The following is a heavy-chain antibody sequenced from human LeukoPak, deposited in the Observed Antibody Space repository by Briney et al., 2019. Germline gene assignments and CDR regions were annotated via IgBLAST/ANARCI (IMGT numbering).Heavy chain of an antibody. CDR3: ARSVGPKAVAGRGRLYYYYGMDV. V-gene: IGHV4-59*11. CDR2: IYYSGNT. Sequence: SETLSLTCTVSDGSISTHYWSWVRQPPGKELQWIGYIYYSGNTNYNPSLKSRVTISVDTSKNQFSLSLSSVTAADTAVYYCARSVGPKAVAGRGRLYYYYGMDVWGQGTTVTVSS. J-gene: IGHJ6*02. D-gene: IGHD6-19*01. CDR1: DGSISTHY.